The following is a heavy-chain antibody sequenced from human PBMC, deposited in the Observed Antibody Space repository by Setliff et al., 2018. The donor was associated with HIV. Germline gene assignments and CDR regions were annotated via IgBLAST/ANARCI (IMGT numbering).Heavy chain of an antibody. D-gene: IGHD5-12*01. CDR3: ARDANYGSSGYDREYFDY. J-gene: IGHJ4*02. Sequence: VASVKVSCKASGGTFSSYAISWVRQAPGQGLEWMGRINPDNSLTTYAEYFEGRVTLTRDTSTNTAYMELRRLRSDDTAIYYCARDANYGSSGYDREYFDYWGQGTLVTVSS. CDR2: INPDNSLT. CDR1: GGTFSSYA. V-gene: IGHV1-2*06.